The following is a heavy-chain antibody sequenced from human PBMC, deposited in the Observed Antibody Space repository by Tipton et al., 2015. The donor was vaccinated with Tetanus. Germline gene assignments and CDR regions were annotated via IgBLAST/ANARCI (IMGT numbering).Heavy chain of an antibody. CDR1: GFTFSAYW. CDR3: ARDPTRRFDY. D-gene: IGHD1/OR15-1a*01. J-gene: IGHJ4*02. Sequence: SLRLSCAASGFTFSAYWMTWVRQAPGKGLEWVANIKHDGSENYYVDSVKGRFTISRDNAKNSLYLQMNSLRAEDTAVYYCARDPTRRFDYWCPGPLVTVSS. V-gene: IGHV3-7*01. CDR2: IKHDGSEN.